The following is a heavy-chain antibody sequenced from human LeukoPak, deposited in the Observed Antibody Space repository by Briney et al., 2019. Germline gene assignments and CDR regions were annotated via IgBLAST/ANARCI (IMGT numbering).Heavy chain of an antibody. Sequence: PGGSLRLSCAASGFTFSSYDMHWVRHATGKGLEWVSAIGTAGDTYYPGSVKGRFTISRENAKNSLYLQMNSLRAGDTAVYYCAKDSTNWSFDYWGQGALVTVSS. V-gene: IGHV3-13*01. CDR3: AKDSTNWSFDY. J-gene: IGHJ4*02. CDR2: IGTAGDT. CDR1: GFTFSSYD. D-gene: IGHD2-2*01.